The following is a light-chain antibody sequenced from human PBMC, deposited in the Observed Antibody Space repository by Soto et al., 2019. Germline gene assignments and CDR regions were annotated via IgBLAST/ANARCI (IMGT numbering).Light chain of an antibody. J-gene: IGKJ3*01. V-gene: IGKV1-5*03. CDR1: QSISSW. CDR3: QRYNGLFT. CDR2: KAS. Sequence: DIQMTQSPSTLSASIGDRVTITCRASQSISSWLAWYQQQPGKAPKLLIYKASSLESGVPSRFSGSGSGTEFTLTISSLQPDDFATYYCQRYNGLFTFGPGTKVDIK.